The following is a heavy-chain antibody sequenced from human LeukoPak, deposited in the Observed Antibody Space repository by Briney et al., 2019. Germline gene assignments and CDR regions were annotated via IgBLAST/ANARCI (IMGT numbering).Heavy chain of an antibody. CDR1: GYIFTSYW. J-gene: IGHJ5*02. CDR3: ARHTREYSRYNWFDP. CDR2: IYPGDSDT. D-gene: IGHD6-6*01. V-gene: IGHV5-51*01. Sequence: GESLKISCKGSGYIFTSYWIGWVRPMPGKGLEWMGIIYPGDSDTRYSPSFQGQVTISADTPISTAYLQWSSLKASDTAMYYCARHTREYSRYNWFDPWGQGNLATVSS.